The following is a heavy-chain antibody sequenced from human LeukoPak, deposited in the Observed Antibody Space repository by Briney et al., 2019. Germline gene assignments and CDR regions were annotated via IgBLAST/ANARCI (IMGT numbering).Heavy chain of an antibody. CDR3: ARAGGITMVRGVIMKRNWFDP. Sequence: SETLSLTCTVSGGSISSYYWSWIRQPPGKGLEWIGYIYYSGSTNYNPSLKSRVTISVDTSKNQFSLKLSSVTAADTAVYYCARAGGITMVRGVIMKRNWFDPWGQGTLVTVSS. V-gene: IGHV4-59*01. CDR1: GGSISSYY. J-gene: IGHJ5*02. CDR2: IYYSGST. D-gene: IGHD3-10*01.